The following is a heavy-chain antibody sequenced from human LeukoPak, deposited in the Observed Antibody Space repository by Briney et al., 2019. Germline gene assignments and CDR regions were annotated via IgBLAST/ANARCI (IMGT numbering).Heavy chain of an antibody. CDR2: ISSSSSYI. J-gene: IGHJ6*03. CDR3: AKDRCSNGIGCYYYYMDV. V-gene: IGHV3-21*01. Sequence: GGSLRLSCAASGFTFSSYSMNWVRQAPGKGLEWVSSISSSSSYIYYADSVKGRFTVSRDNSKNTLYLQMKSLRAEDTAVYYCAKDRCSNGIGCYYYYMDVWGKGTTVTISS. CDR1: GFTFSSYS. D-gene: IGHD2-8*01.